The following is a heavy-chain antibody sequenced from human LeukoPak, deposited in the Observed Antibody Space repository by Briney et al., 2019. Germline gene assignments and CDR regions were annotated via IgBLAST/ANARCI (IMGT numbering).Heavy chain of an antibody. Sequence: ASVKVSCKASGYTFTDYYMHWVRQAPGQGLEWMGRNNPNSGGTKYAQKFQGRVTMTRDTSISTAYMELNRLTSDDTAVYYCAKCGDFIAASYNWFDPWGPGTLVTVSS. D-gene: IGHD6-13*01. CDR1: GYTFTDYY. J-gene: IGHJ5*02. V-gene: IGHV1-2*06. CDR3: AKCGDFIAASYNWFDP. CDR2: NNPNSGGT.